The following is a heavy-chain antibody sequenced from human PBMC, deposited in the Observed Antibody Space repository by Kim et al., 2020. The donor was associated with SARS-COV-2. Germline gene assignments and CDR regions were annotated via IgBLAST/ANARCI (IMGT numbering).Heavy chain of an antibody. CDR3: ARATSGHGFDN. J-gene: IGHJ4*02. V-gene: IGHV1-2*02. D-gene: IGHD5-12*01. CDR2: SK. Sequence: SKNFAQTLQGRVTVTRDSSVNTVYLEVSGLTSADTAIYYCARATSGHGFDNWGQGTLVTVSP.